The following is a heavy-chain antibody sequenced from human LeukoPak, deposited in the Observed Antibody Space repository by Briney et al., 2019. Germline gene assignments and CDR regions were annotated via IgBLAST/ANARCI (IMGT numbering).Heavy chain of an antibody. J-gene: IGHJ4*02. CDR3: ARGVAARGWYYFDY. Sequence: PSETLSLTCTVSGGSISSGGYHWNWIRQPPGKGLEWIGYIYHSGSTYYNPSLKSRVTISVDRSKNQFSLKLSSVTAADTAVYYCARGVAARGWYYFDYWGQGTLVTVSS. V-gene: IGHV4-30-2*01. CDR2: IYHSGST. D-gene: IGHD6-6*01. CDR1: GGSISSGGYH.